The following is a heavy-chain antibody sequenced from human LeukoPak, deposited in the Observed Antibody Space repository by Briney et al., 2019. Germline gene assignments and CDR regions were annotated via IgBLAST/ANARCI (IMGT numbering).Heavy chain of an antibody. CDR2: TWNGRNDK. V-gene: IGHV3-33*01. J-gene: IGHJ4*02. CDR3: ARVPDY. CDR1: GFTFSHYG. Sequence: PGGSLRLSCATSGFTFSHYGMHWVRQAPGKGLDWVAVTWNGRNDKYYADSVKGRFTISRDNSKNTLYLQMNSLRAEDTAVYYCARVPDYWGQGTLVTVSS.